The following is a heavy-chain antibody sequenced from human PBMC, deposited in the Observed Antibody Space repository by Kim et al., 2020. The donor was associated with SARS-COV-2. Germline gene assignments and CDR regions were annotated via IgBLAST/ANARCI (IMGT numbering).Heavy chain of an antibody. V-gene: IGHV4-31*03. D-gene: IGHD1-26*01. CDR3: ARRSGSYSNDY. J-gene: IGHJ4*02. CDR1: GDSITNHGYY. Sequence: SETLSLTCTVSGDSITNHGYYWSWIRQHPGEGLEYIGYIYYSGSTYYNPSLKDRVTISVDTSKNQFSLELSSVTAADTAVYYCARRSGSYSNDYWGQGTLVTVSS. CDR2: IYYSGST.